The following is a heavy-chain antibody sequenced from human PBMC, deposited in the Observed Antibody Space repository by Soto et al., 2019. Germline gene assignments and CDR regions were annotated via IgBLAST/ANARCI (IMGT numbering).Heavy chain of an antibody. D-gene: IGHD3-10*01. CDR1: GYTLTELS. J-gene: IGHJ5*02. Sequence: ASVKVSCKVSGYTLTELSMHWVRQAPGKGLEWMGGFDPEDGETIYAQKFQGRVTMTEDTSTDTAYMELSSLRSEDTAVYYCATSQFTMVRGVPLHWFDPWGQGTLVIVSS. V-gene: IGHV1-24*01. CDR3: ATSQFTMVRGVPLHWFDP. CDR2: FDPEDGET.